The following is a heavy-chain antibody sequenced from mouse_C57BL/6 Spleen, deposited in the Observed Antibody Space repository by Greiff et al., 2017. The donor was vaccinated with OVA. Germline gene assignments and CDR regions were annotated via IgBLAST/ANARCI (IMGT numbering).Heavy chain of an antibody. Sequence: EVKLVESGGGLVKPGGSLKLSCAASGFTFSSYAMSRVRQTPEKRLEWVATISDGGSYTYYPDNVKGRFTISRDNAKNNLYLQRSHLKAEDTAMYYCARENFDYWGQGTTLTVSS. CDR2: ISDGGSYT. J-gene: IGHJ2*01. CDR1: GFTFSSYA. V-gene: IGHV5-4*01. CDR3: ARENFDY.